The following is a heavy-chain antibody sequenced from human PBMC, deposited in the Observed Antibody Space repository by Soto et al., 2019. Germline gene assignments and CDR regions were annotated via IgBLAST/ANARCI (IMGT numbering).Heavy chain of an antibody. V-gene: IGHV3-7*03. Sequence: GGSLRLSCAASGFTFSSYWMSWIRHAPGKGMVWVANIKQDGSEKYYVDSVKGRFTISRDNAKNSLYLQMNSLRAEDTAVYYCARGFYSSTKNDAFDIWGQGTMVTVSS. D-gene: IGHD6-13*01. J-gene: IGHJ3*02. CDR3: ARGFYSSTKNDAFDI. CDR1: GFTFSSYW. CDR2: IKQDGSEK.